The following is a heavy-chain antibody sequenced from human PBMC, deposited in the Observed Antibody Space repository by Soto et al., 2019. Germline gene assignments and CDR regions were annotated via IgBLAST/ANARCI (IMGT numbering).Heavy chain of an antibody. D-gene: IGHD4-4*01. Sequence: ASVKVSCKASGYTFTSYDINWVRQATGQGLEWMGWMNPNSGNTGYAQKFQGRVTMTRNTSISTAYMELSSLRSEDTAVYYCARTVTTLSGGYYYYYMDVWGKGTTVTVSS. CDR2: MNPNSGNT. J-gene: IGHJ6*03. V-gene: IGHV1-8*01. CDR3: ARTVTTLSGGYYYYYMDV. CDR1: GYTFTSYD.